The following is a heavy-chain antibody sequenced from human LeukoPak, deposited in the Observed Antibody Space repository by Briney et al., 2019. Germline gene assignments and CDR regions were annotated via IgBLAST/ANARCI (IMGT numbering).Heavy chain of an antibody. Sequence: ASVKVSCKASGYTFTVYFMHWVRQAPGQGPEWMGLISPKSGVTRYGQKFQGRVTMTRDTSINTVHMELTSLRSGDSAVYYCARALIYNSGTPFDSWGQGTLVTVSS. D-gene: IGHD1-1*01. V-gene: IGHV1-2*02. CDR3: ARALIYNSGTPFDS. J-gene: IGHJ4*02. CDR1: GYTFTVYF. CDR2: ISPKSGVT.